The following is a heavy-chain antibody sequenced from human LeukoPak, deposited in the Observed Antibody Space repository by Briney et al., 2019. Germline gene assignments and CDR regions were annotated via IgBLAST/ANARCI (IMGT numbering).Heavy chain of an antibody. CDR2: IYYSGST. Sequence: SETLSLTCTVSGGSISSYYWSWIRQPPGKGLEWIGYIYYSGSTNYNPSLKSRVTISVDTSKNQFSLKLSSVTAADTAVYYCAREDYGDYYYYGMDVWAKGPRSPSP. CDR3: AREDYGDYYYYGMDV. J-gene: IGHJ6*02. CDR1: GGSISSYY. V-gene: IGHV4-59*01. D-gene: IGHD4-17*01.